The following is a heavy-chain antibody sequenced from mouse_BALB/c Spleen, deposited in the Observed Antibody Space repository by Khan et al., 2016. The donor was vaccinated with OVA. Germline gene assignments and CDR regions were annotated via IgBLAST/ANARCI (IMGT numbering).Heavy chain of an antibody. CDR3: ARDYGSLYWYFDV. Sequence: EVQLVESGPGLVKPSQTVSLTCTVTGISITTGNYRWSWIRQFPGNKLEWIGNIYYSGTVTYNPSLTSRTTITRDTSENRFFLEMNSLTAEDTATYYCARDYGSLYWYFDVWGAGTTVTVSS. J-gene: IGHJ1*01. V-gene: IGHV3-5*02. CDR1: GISITTGNYR. D-gene: IGHD1-1*01. CDR2: IYYSGTV.